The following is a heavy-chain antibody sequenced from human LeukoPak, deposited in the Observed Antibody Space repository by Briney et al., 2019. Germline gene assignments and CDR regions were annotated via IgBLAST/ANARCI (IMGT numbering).Heavy chain of an antibody. Sequence: GGSLRLSCAASGFTFSSYAMSWVRQAPGKGLEWVSAISGSGGSTYYADSVKGRFTISRDNSKNTLYLQMNSLRAEDTAVYYCAKLARNYYDSSGYYYVSAFDIWGQGTMVTVSS. V-gene: IGHV3-23*01. J-gene: IGHJ3*02. CDR2: ISGSGGST. D-gene: IGHD3-22*01. CDR1: GFTFSSYA. CDR3: AKLARNYYDSSGYYYVSAFDI.